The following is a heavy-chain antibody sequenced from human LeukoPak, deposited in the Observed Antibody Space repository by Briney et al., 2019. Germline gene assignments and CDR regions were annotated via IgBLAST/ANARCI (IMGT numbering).Heavy chain of an antibody. CDR1: GFTFSAYA. D-gene: IGHD3-10*01. CDR2: TTGSGDDT. CDR3: AKYTPANYYGSGSIFDY. V-gene: IGHV3-23*01. Sequence: GGSLRLSCAASGFTFSAYAMSWVRQAPGKGLEWVSATTGSGDDTYYADSVKGRFTISRDSSRNTLYLQMNSLRAEDTAIYYCAKYTPANYYGSGSIFDYWGQGALVTVSS. J-gene: IGHJ4*02.